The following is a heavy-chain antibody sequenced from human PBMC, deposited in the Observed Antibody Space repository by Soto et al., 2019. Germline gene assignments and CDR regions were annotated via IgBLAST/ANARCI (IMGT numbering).Heavy chain of an antibody. CDR2: IYWDDDK. Sequence: QITLREPGPTLVQPTQTLTLTCTLSGVSLTTSGVGVGWIRQPPGKALEWLALIYWDDDKRFSPSLKSRLAITRDTSKNQVVMTMTDMAPVDTAIYYCAHRQRTVVVGAPFDLWGQGSQVTVSS. J-gene: IGHJ4*02. CDR1: GVSLTTSGVG. V-gene: IGHV2-5*02. CDR3: AHRQRTVVVGAPFDL. D-gene: IGHD2-15*01.